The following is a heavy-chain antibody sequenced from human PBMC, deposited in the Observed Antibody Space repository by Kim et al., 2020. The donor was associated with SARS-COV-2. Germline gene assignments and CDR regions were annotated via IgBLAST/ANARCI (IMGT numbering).Heavy chain of an antibody. CDR2: INHSGST. J-gene: IGHJ4*02. V-gene: IGHV4-34*01. D-gene: IGHD2-15*01. CDR3: AREYCSGGSCSRRLDY. Sequence: SETLSLTCAVYGGSFSGYYWSWIRQPPGKGLEWIGEINHSGSTNYNPSLKSRVTISVDTSKNQFSLKLSSVTAADTAVYYCAREYCSGGSCSRRLDYWGQGTLVTVSS. CDR1: GGSFSGYY.